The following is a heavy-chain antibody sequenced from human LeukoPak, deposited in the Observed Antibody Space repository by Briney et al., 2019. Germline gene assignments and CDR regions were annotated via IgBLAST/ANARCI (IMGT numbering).Heavy chain of an antibody. V-gene: IGHV4-39*01. Sequence: SETLSLTCAAYGGSFSSYYWGWIRQPPGKGLEWIGSIYYSGSTYYNPSLKSRVTISVDTSKNQFSLKLSSVTAADTAVYYCARQGYCSGGSCYGGWFDPWGQGTLVTVSS. D-gene: IGHD2-15*01. CDR2: IYYSGST. CDR3: ARQGYCSGGSCYGGWFDP. CDR1: GGSFSSYY. J-gene: IGHJ5*02.